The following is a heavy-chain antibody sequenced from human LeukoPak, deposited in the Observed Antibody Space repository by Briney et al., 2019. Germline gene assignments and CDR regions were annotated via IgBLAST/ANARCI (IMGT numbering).Heavy chain of an antibody. V-gene: IGHV5-51*01. D-gene: IGHD3-10*01. CDR2: IYPRDSDT. CDR1: GYTFTHQW. CDR3: ARHSDVIGAI. J-gene: IGHJ4*02. Sequence: GESLKISCKASGYTFTHQWIGWVRQKSGSGLEWMGIIYPRDSDTRYSPSFQGHVSISADTSINTAYLEWSRLEASNTAIYYCARHSDVIGAIWGQGTLVTVSS.